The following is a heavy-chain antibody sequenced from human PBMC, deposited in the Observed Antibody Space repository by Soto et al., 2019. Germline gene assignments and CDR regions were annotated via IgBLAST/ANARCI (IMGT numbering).Heavy chain of an antibody. CDR1: GGSISSSSYY. D-gene: IGHD3-16*02. J-gene: IGHJ5*02. V-gene: IGHV4-39*01. CDR2: IYYSGST. CDR3: ARPYYDYVWGSYRQNWFDP. Sequence: SETLSLTCTVSGGSISSSSYYWGWIRQPPGKGLEWIGSIYYSGSTYYNPSLKSRVTISVDTSKNQFSLKLSSVTAADTAVYYCARPYYDYVWGSYRQNWFDPWGQGTLVTVSS.